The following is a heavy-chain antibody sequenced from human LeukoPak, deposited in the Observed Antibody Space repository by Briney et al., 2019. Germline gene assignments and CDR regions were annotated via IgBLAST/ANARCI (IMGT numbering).Heavy chain of an antibody. CDR1: GFTFSSYA. V-gene: IGHV3-23*01. CDR3: AKPTVSGWSVYYFDY. Sequence: GGSLRLSCAASGFTFSSYAMSWVRQAPGKGLEWVSAISGSGGSTYYADSVKGRFTISRDNSKNTLYLQMNSLRAEDTAVYYCAKPTVSGWSVYYFDYWGQGTLVTVSS. D-gene: IGHD6-19*01. J-gene: IGHJ4*02. CDR2: ISGSGGST.